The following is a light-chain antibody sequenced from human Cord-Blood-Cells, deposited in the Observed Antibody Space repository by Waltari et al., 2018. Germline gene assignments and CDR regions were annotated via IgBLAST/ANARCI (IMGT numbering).Light chain of an antibody. J-gene: IGLJ3*02. CDR3: QSYDSSLSGWV. CDR1: CSTIGAGNA. Sequence: QSVLTQPRSVSGATGQWVTIPCPGICSTIGAGNAVPWYQQLPGTAPKPPLFGSSNRPSGVPDRFSGSKSGTSASLAITGLQAEDEADYYCQSYDSSLSGWVFGGGTKLTVL. CDR2: GSS. V-gene: IGLV1-40*01.